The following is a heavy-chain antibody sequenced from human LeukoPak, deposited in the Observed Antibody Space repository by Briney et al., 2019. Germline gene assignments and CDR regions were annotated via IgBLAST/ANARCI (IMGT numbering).Heavy chain of an antibody. J-gene: IGHJ4*02. Sequence: SVKVSCKASGGTFSSYAISWVRQAPGQGLEWMGRIIPILGIANYAQKFQGRVTITADKSTSTAYMELSSLRSEDTAVYYCARMDIVVVPAAPLDYWGQGTLVTVSS. V-gene: IGHV1-69*04. CDR1: GGTFSSYA. D-gene: IGHD2-2*03. CDR2: IIPILGIA. CDR3: ARMDIVVVPAAPLDY.